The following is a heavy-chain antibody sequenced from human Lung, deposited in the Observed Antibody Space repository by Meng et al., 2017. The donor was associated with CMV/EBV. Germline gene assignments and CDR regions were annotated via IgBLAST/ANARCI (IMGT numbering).Heavy chain of an antibody. D-gene: IGHD1-1*01. V-gene: IGHV1-2*02. J-gene: IGHJ4*02. CDR3: AREGSVHLTTFEF. CDR1: GYTFAGYY. Sequence: SVXVSXXASGYTFAGYYMNWVRQAPGQGLEWIGWIIPYSGATEYAQKFRGRVTLTRDTSTSTAYMELTSLTSDDSAVYFRAREGSVHLTTFEFWGQGTLVTVSS. CDR2: IIPYSGAT.